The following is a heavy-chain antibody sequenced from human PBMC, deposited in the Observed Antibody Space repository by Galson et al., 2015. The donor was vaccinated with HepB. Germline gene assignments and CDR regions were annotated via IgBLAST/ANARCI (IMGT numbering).Heavy chain of an antibody. CDR1: GFTFSSYW. J-gene: IGHJ3*02. Sequence: SLRLSCAASGFTFSSYWMHWVRQAPGKGLVWVSRINSDGSSTSYADSVKGRFTISRDNAKNTLYLQMNSLRAEDTAVYYCARDFLAYCGGDCYSDAFDIWGQGTMVTVSS. D-gene: IGHD2-21*02. V-gene: IGHV3-74*01. CDR2: INSDGSST. CDR3: ARDFLAYCGGDCYSDAFDI.